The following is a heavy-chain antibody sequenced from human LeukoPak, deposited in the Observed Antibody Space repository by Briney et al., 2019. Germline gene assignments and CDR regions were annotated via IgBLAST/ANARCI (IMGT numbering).Heavy chain of an antibody. CDR3: AMATDSYQFDY. D-gene: IGHD5-24*01. V-gene: IGHV3-21*01. CDR1: GFTFSTYS. CDR2: ISGSGSYI. J-gene: IGHJ4*02. Sequence: GGSLRLTCAASGFTFSTYSMNWVRQAPGKGLEWVSYISGSGSYIYYADSVKGRFTISRDNGKNSLYLQMNSLRAEDTAVYYCAMATDSYQFDYWGQGTLVTVSS.